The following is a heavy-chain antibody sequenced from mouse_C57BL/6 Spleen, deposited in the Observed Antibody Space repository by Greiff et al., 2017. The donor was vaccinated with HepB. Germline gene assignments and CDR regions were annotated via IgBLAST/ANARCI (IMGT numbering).Heavy chain of an antibody. V-gene: IGHV14-3*01. CDR3: ARDGDYSYYARDY. CDR2: LDPANGNT. J-gene: IGHJ4*01. CDR1: GFNIKNTY. D-gene: IGHD2-13*01. Sequence: VQLQQSVAELVRPGASVKLSCTASGFNIKNTYMHWVKQRPEQGLEWIGRLDPANGNTKYAPKFQGKATITADTSSNTAYRQLSSLTSEDTAIYYCARDGDYSYYARDYWGQGTSVTVSS.